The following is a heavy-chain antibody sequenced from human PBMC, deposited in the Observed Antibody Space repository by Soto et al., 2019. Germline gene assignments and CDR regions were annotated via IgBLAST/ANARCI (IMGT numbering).Heavy chain of an antibody. CDR3: ARVWGGAFDF. J-gene: IGHJ3*01. CDR2: IYYSGST. CDR1: GGSISSYY. D-gene: IGHD3-10*01. V-gene: IGHV4-59*01. Sequence: PSETLSLTCTVSGGSISSYYWSLIRQPPGKGLEWIGYIYYSGSTNNNPSLKSRVTISVDTSKNQFSLKLSSVTAADTAVYYCARVWGGAFDFWGQGTMVTVSS.